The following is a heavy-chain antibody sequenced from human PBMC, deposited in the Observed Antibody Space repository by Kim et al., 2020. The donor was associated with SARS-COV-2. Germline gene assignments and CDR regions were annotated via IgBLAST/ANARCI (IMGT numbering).Heavy chain of an antibody. V-gene: IGHV3-23*01. CDR1: GFTFSSYA. J-gene: IGHJ4*02. CDR2: ISGSGGST. CDR3: AKVSREKTTDPTYYFDY. D-gene: IGHD1-7*01. Sequence: GGSLRLSCAASGFTFSSYAMSWVRQAPGKGLEWVSAISGSGGSTYYADSVKGRFTISRDNSKNTLYLQMNSLRAEDTAVYYCAKVSREKTTDPTYYFDYWGQGTLVTVSS.